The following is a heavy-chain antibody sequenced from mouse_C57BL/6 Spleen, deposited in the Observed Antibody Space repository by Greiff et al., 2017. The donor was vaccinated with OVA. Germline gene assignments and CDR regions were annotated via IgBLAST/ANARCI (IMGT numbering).Heavy chain of an antibody. V-gene: IGHV3-6*01. CDR3: ARGSQLGLFAD. D-gene: IGHD4-1*02. CDR1: GYSITSGYY. J-gene: IGHJ3*01. Sequence: ESGPGLVKPSQSLSLTCSVTGYSITSGYYWNWIRQFPGNKLEWMGYISYDGSNNYNPSLKNRISITRDTSKNQFFLKLNSVTTEDTATYYCARGSQLGLFADWGQGTLVTVSA. CDR2: ISYDGSN.